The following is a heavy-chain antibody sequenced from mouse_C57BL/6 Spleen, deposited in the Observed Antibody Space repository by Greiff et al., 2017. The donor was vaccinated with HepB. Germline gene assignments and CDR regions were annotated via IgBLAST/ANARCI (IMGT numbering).Heavy chain of an antibody. CDR2: IDPSDSYT. Sequence: VQLQQPGAELVKPGASVKLSCKASGYTFTSYWMQWVKQRPGQGLEWIGKIDPSDSYTNYNQKFKGKATLTVDTSSSTAYMQLSSLTSEDSAVYYCARREPTYFDYWGQGTTLTVSS. CDR1: GYTFTSYW. V-gene: IGHV1-50*01. J-gene: IGHJ2*01. CDR3: ARREPTYFDY.